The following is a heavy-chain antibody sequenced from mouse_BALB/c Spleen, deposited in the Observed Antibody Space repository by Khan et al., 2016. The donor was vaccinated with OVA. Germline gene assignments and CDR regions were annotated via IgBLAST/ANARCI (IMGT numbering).Heavy chain of an antibody. Sequence: QMQLEESGPGLVAPSQSLSITCTISGFSLSSYGIHWVRQPPGKGLEWRVVIWSDGSTTYNSTLKSRLSITKDNSKSQVFLKMNRLQTDDTAMYYCARQPYYHYYAMDYWGQGTSVTVSS. V-gene: IGHV2-6-1*01. J-gene: IGHJ4*01. CDR2: IWSDGST. D-gene: IGHD2-10*01. CDR1: GFSLSSYG. CDR3: ARQPYYHYYAMDY.